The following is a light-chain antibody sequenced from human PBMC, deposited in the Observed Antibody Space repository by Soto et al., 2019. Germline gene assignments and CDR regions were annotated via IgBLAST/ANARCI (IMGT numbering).Light chain of an antibody. J-gene: IGLJ2*01. Sequence: QLVLTQSSSASASLGSSVKLTCTLSSGHSSYIIAWHQQQPGKAPRYLMKLEGSGSYNKGSGVPDRFSGSSSGADRYLTISNLQFEDEADYYCETWDINTQVVFGGGTQLTV. V-gene: IGLV4-60*02. CDR1: SGHSSYI. CDR3: ETWDINTQVV. CDR2: LEGSGSY.